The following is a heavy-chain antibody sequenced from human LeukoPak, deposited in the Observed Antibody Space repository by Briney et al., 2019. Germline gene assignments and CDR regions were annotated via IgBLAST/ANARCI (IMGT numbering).Heavy chain of an antibody. D-gene: IGHD6-13*01. CDR3: ARVGSSSWYSFDY. CDR1: GYTFTGYY. J-gene: IGHJ4*02. V-gene: IGHV1-2*06. Sequence: ASVKVSCKASGYTFTGYYMHWVRQAPGQGLEWMGRIDPNSGGTNYVQKFQGRVTMTRDTSISTAYMELSRLRSDDTAVYYCARVGSSSWYSFDYWGQGTLVTVSP. CDR2: IDPNSGGT.